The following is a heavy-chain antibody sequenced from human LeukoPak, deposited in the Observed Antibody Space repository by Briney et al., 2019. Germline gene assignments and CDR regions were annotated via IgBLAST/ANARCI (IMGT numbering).Heavy chain of an antibody. CDR1: GYTFTGYY. J-gene: IGHJ4*02. V-gene: IGHV1-2*04. CDR2: INPNSGGT. CDR3: ARDQSWMVRGVFGY. D-gene: IGHD3-10*01. Sequence: ASVKVSCKASGYTFTGYYMHWVRQAPGQGLEWMGWINPNSGGTNYAQKFQGWVTMTRDTSISTAYMELSRLRSDDTAVYYCARDQSWMVRGVFGYWGQGTLVTVSS.